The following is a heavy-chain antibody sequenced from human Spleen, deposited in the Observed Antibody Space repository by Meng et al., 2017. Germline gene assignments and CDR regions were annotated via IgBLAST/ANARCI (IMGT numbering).Heavy chain of an antibody. D-gene: IGHD6-13*01. CDR2: IKRNSDGGTI. CDR3: ATGAAAADH. J-gene: IGHJ4*02. Sequence: VLVYGVGVVKTGGSPRLYCVASGLSFTDAWMSWVRQAPGKGLEWVGRIKRNSDGGTIDYAAPVKGRFTISRDDSKNTLYLQMDSLITEDTAAYFCATGAAAADHWGQGTLVTVSS. V-gene: IGHV3-15*01. CDR1: GLSFTDAW.